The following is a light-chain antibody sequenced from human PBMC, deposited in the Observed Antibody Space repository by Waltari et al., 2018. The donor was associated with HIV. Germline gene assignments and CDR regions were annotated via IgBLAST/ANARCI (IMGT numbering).Light chain of an antibody. Sequence: EVVLTQAPSTLSVSLGEGASLSCRASQNITNKLGWYQQKAGQAPRLLIYDASRRATAIPDGFSGSGSGTEFNLTISRLVFEDVAVYVCQQYKYWPETFGQGTKVEIK. CDR2: DAS. J-gene: IGKJ1*01. CDR1: QNITNK. CDR3: QQYKYWPET. V-gene: IGKV3D-15*01.